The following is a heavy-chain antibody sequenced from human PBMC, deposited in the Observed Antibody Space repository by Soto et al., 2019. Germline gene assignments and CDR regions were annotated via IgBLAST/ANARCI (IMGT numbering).Heavy chain of an antibody. CDR1: GGSISSSSYY. V-gene: IGHV4-39*01. CDR2: IYYSGST. CDR3: ARPSRLRFLESPLDV. D-gene: IGHD3-3*01. J-gene: IGHJ6*02. Sequence: SETLSLTCTVSGGSISSSSYYWGWIRQPPGKGLEWIGSIYYSGSTYYNPSLKSRVTISVDTSKNQFSLKLSSVTAADTAVYYCARPSRLRFLESPLDVWGQGTTVTSP.